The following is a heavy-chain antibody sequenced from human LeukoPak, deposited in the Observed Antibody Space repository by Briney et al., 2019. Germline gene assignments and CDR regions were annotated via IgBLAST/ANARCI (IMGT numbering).Heavy chain of an antibody. Sequence: GGSLRLSCAASGFTFKLYWMHWVRQVPGKGPVWVARINDDGSDTVYADSVKGRFTISRDDAKNMLFLQMNSLRGEDTAVYHCVRGGPSTWFWGQGTLVTVSS. V-gene: IGHV3-74*01. CDR1: GFTFKLYW. CDR2: INDDGSDT. J-gene: IGHJ4*02. CDR3: VRGGPSTWF. D-gene: IGHD3-22*01.